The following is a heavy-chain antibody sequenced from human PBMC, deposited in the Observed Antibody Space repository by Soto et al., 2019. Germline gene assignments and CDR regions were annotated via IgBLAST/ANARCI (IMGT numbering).Heavy chain of an antibody. Sequence: PGGSMRLSSSAAGFNFSSYAMHWVRQAPGKGLEYVSAISSNGGSTYYADSVKGRFTISRDNSKNTLYLQMSSLRAEDSAMYYCVVQYSGSYIPVGQTNFDYWGQGTLVTVSS. J-gene: IGHJ4*02. V-gene: IGHV3-64D*06. CDR1: GFNFSSYA. CDR3: VVQYSGSYIPVGQTNFDY. CDR2: ISSNGGST. D-gene: IGHD1-26*01.